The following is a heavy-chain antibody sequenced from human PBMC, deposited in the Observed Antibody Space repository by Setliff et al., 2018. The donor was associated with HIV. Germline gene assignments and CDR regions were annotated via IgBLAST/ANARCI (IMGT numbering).Heavy chain of an antibody. J-gene: IGHJ6*03. CDR2: IYYSGST. CDR3: ARGPPGYSSGWYYGSLGYMDV. V-gene: IGHV4-59*01. CDR1: GGSISSYY. D-gene: IGHD6-19*01. Sequence: PSETLSLTCTVSGGSISSYYWGWIRQPPGKGLEWIGYIYYSGSTNYNPSLKSRVTISVDTSKNQFSLKLSSVTAADTAVYYCARGPPGYSSGWYYGSLGYMDVWGKGTTVTVSS.